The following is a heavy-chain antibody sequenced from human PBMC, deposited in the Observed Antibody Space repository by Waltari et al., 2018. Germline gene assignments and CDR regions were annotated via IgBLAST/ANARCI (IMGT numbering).Heavy chain of an antibody. Sequence: QLQLQESGPRLVRPSETLSLIRPVSGVPITSTRNHWAWVRQSPGQGLEWIGTVSYSGTTYISPSLKGRVSVSRDTSKNQVSLILGSVTAADMAVYYCATYIGASVGTAAFDVWGQGTMVTVSS. D-gene: IGHD5-12*01. V-gene: IGHV4-39*01. CDR2: VSYSGTT. CDR1: GVPITSTRNH. J-gene: IGHJ3*01. CDR3: ATYIGASVGTAAFDV.